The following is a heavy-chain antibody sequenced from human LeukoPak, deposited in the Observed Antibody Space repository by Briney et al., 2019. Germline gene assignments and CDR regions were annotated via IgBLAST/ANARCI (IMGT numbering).Heavy chain of an antibody. V-gene: IGHV4-59*08. D-gene: IGHD4-17*01. CDR1: GGSISRYY. CDR3: ARGETGRDYGDYTLGDRFDI. J-gene: IGHJ3*02. Sequence: SETLSLSCAVSGGSISRYYWSWVRQPAGKGLEWIWYIYYSGSTNYNPSLKSRVTISIDVSKSKFSMRLNSVTAADTAVYHWARGETGRDYGDYTLGDRFDIWGQGTMVTISS. CDR2: IYYSGST.